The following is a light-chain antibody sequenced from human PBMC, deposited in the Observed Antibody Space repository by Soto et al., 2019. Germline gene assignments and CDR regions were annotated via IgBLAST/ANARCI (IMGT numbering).Light chain of an antibody. CDR3: CSYAGGYTYL. Sequence: QSALFQSRSVSGSPGQSVTISCTGTGNDVGAYNYVSWYQQHPGRPPKLLIYGVVRWPSGVPDRFSGSKSGNTASLTISGLQAEDEADYFCCSYAGGYTYLFGTGTKVTVL. V-gene: IGLV2-11*01. J-gene: IGLJ1*01. CDR1: GNDVGAYNY. CDR2: GVV.